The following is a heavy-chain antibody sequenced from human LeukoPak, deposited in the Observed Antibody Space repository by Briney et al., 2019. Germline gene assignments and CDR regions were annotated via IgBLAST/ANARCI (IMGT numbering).Heavy chain of an antibody. Sequence: SETLSLTCTVSGGSISSRSYYWGWIRQHPGKGLEWIVSISYSGSPYYNSSLKSRVTISVDTSKNHFSLKLTSVTAPDTAVYYCARHNLRADYFDYWGQGSLVTVSS. CDR2: ISYSGSP. D-gene: IGHD3-10*01. J-gene: IGHJ4*02. V-gene: IGHV4-39*01. CDR1: GGSISSRSYY. CDR3: ARHNLRADYFDY.